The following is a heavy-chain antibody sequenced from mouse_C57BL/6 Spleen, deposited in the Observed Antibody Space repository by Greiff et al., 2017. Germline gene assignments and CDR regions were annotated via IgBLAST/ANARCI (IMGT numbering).Heavy chain of an antibody. D-gene: IGHD2-4*01. CDR1: GFSLTSYG. CDR2: IWSGGSS. Sequence: VQLQQSGPGLVQPSQSLSITCTVSGFSLTSYGVHWVRQSPGKGLEWLGVIWSGGSSDYNAAFISRLSISKDNSKSQVFFKMNSLQADDTAIYYCARRAGDYDSWFAYWGQGTLVTVSA. CDR3: ARRAGDYDSWFAY. J-gene: IGHJ3*01. V-gene: IGHV2-2*01.